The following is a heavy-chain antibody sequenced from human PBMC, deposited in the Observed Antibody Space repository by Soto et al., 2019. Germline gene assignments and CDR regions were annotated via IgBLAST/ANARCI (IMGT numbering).Heavy chain of an antibody. J-gene: IGHJ6*03. D-gene: IGHD5-12*01. CDR1: GFTFSSYS. CDR2: ISSSSSYI. Sequence: EVQLVESGGGQVKPGGSLRLSCAASGFTFSSYSMNWVRQAPGKGLEWVSSISSSSSYIYYADSVKGRFTISRDNAKNSLYLQMNSLRAEDTAVYYCARDRGYSGYDYGYYYYYMDVWGKGTTVTVSS. CDR3: ARDRGYSGYDYGYYYYYMDV. V-gene: IGHV3-21*01.